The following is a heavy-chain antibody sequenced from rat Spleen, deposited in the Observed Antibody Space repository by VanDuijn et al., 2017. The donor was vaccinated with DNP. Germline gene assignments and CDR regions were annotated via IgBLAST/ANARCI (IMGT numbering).Heavy chain of an antibody. J-gene: IGHJ1*01. D-gene: IGHD4-3*01. CDR1: GFSITSNY. CDR2: ITYSGDT. V-gene: IGHV3-1*01. Sequence: EVHLQESGPGLVKPSQSLSLTCSVTGFSITSNYWAWIRKLPGNKMEWVGHITYSGDTSYNPSLKSRISITRDTSKNQFFLQLNSVTTEDTATYYCARQNIVRDWYFDFWGPGAMVTVSS. CDR3: ARQNIVRDWYFDF.